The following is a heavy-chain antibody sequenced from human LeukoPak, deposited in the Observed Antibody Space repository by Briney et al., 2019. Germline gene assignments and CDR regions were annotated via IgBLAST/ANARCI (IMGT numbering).Heavy chain of an antibody. CDR3: ARDYYGSGSYSWFDP. J-gene: IGHJ5*02. CDR1: GYTFTGYF. D-gene: IGHD3-10*01. CDR2: INPNSGGT. V-gene: IGHV1-2*02. Sequence: ASVKVSCKASGYTFTGYFMHWVRQAPGQGLEWMGWINPNSGGTNSAQKFQGRVTMTRDTSTSTVYMELSSLRSEDTAVYYCARDYYGSGSYSWFDPWGQGTLVTVSS.